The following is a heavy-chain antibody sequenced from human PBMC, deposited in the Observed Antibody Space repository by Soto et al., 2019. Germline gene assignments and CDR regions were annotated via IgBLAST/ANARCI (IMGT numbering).Heavy chain of an antibody. CDR1: GFTFSSYS. CDR2: ISSSSSTI. V-gene: IGHV3-48*01. J-gene: IGHJ6*03. CDR3: ARERVFHYMDV. Sequence: PGGSLRLSCAASGFTFSSYSMNWVRQAPGKGLEWVSYISSSSSTIYYADSVKGRFTISRDNAKNSLYLQMNSLRAEDTVVYYCARERVFHYMDVWGKGTTVTVSS.